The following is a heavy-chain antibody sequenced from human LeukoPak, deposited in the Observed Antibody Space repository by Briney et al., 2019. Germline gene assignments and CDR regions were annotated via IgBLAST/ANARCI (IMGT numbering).Heavy chain of an antibody. J-gene: IGHJ2*01. CDR1: GFTFSSYA. Sequence: PGGSLRLSCAASGFTFSSYAMSWVRQAPGKGLEWVSAISGSGGSTYYADSVKGRFTISRDNSKNTLYLQMNSLRAEDTAVYYCAKRHYDYVWGVWYFDLWGRGTLVTVSS. CDR2: ISGSGGST. D-gene: IGHD3-16*01. V-gene: IGHV3-23*01. CDR3: AKRHYDYVWGVWYFDL.